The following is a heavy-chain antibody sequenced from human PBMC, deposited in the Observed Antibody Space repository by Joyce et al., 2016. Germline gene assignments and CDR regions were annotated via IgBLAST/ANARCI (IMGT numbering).Heavy chain of an antibody. CDR3: ARRDRPAPATDAFDV. J-gene: IGHJ3*01. CDR1: GFAFSNYA. D-gene: IGHD2-2*01. Sequence: EVQLLESGGGLVQPGGSLRLSCEASGFAFSNYALNWVRQAPGKGLEWVAGFHVYLTDPKYAESVQGRFTISRDFSKNTVHLQMNSLRPDDTALYYCARRDRPAPATDAFDVWGQGTMVIVSS. V-gene: IGHV3-23*01. CDR2: FHVYLTDP.